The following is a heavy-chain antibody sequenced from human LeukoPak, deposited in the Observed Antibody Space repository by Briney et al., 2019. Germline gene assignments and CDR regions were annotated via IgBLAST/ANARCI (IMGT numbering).Heavy chain of an antibody. CDR2: TSYDGSNK. D-gene: IGHD3-22*01. Sequence: GGSLRLSCAASGFTFSSYGMHWVRQAPGKGLEWVALTSYDGSNKDYADSVKGRFTISRDNSKNTLYLQMNSLRAEDTAVYYCARDRSYYYDSHTYFDYWGQGTLVTVSS. CDR3: ARDRSYYYDSHTYFDY. J-gene: IGHJ4*02. CDR1: GFTFSSYG. V-gene: IGHV3-30*14.